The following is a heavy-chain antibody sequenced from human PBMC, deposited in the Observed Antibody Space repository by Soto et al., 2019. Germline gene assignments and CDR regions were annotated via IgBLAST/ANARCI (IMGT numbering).Heavy chain of an antibody. CDR1: GGTFSSYA. D-gene: IGHD5-12*01. V-gene: IGHV1-69*01. J-gene: IGHJ4*02. CDR3: ARVAFRDGYAY. CDR2: IIPIFGTA. Sequence: QVQLVQSGAEVKKPGPSVQVSCKASGGTFSSYAIFWVRQAPGQGLEWMGGIIPIFGTAKYAQKFQGRVTITADESTTTAYMELSSLRSEGTAVYYCARVAFRDGYAYWGQGTLVTVSS.